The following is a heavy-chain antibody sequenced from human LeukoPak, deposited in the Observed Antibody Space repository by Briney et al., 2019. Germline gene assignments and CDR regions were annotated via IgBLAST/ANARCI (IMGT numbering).Heavy chain of an antibody. J-gene: IGHJ2*01. CDR1: GFTVNSNY. CDR2: IYSGGST. D-gene: IGHD6-25*01. V-gene: IGHV3-66*02. Sequence: PGGSLRLSCAAPGFTVNSNYMSWVRQAPGKGLEWVSVIYSGGSTYYADSVKGRFTISRDNSKNTLYLRMNSLRAEDTAVYYCARSRGAAYWYFDLWGRGTLVTVSS. CDR3: ARSRGAAYWYFDL.